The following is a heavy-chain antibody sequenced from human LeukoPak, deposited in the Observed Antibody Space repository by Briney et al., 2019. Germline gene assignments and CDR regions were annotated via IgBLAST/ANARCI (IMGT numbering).Heavy chain of an antibody. CDR1: GGSISSYY. Sequence: PSETLSLTCTVSGGSISSYYWSWIRQPAGKGLEWIGRIYTSGSTNYNPSLKSRVTMSVDTSKNQFSLKLSSVTAADTAVYYCARVVRLVGATYFDYWGQGTLVTVSS. CDR2: IYTSGST. CDR3: ARVVRLVGATYFDY. V-gene: IGHV4-4*07. D-gene: IGHD1-26*01. J-gene: IGHJ4*02.